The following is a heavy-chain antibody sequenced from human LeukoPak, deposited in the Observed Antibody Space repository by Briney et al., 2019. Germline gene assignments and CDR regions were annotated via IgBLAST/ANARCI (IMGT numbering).Heavy chain of an antibody. CDR1: GYTFIDYY. Sequence: GASVEVSCKASGYTFIDYYIHWVRQAPGQGPEWMGCIDPHSGGTKYAQKLQGRVTMTRDTSISTAYMELTRLRSDDTAMFYCAREYYDSSGTKYAFDIWGQGTMVTVSS. V-gene: IGHV1-2*02. D-gene: IGHD3-22*01. CDR3: AREYYDSSGTKYAFDI. CDR2: IDPHSGGT. J-gene: IGHJ3*02.